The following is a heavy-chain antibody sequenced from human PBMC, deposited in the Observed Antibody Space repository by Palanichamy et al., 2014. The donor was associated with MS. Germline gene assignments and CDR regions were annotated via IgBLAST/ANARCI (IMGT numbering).Heavy chain of an antibody. V-gene: IGHV3-7*01. CDR3: ARDGRYCTNYDRRGDAFDI. J-gene: IGHJ3*02. D-gene: IGHD2-8*01. CDR1: KFTFSRYW. Sequence: EVQLVESGGGLVQPGGSLRLSCVASKFTFSRYWMSWVRQAPGKGLEWVAKINEDGSQKYFLDSVKGRFTISRDNAKNSLYLQMNSLSPEDTAVYYCARDGRYCTNYDRRGDAFDIWGQGTMVTVSS. CDR2: INEDGSQK.